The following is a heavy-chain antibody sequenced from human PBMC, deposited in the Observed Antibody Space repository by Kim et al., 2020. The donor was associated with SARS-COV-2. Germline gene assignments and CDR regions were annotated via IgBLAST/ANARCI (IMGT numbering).Heavy chain of an antibody. Sequence: GESLKISCKGSGYSFTSYWIGWVRQMPGKGLEWMGIIYPGDSDTRYSPSFQGQVTISADKSISTAYLQWSSLKASDTAMYYCARGWFGEFPKDPFDYWGQGTLVTVSS. CDR1: GYSFTSYW. D-gene: IGHD3-10*01. CDR3: ARGWFGEFPKDPFDY. CDR2: IYPGDSDT. V-gene: IGHV5-51*01. J-gene: IGHJ4*02.